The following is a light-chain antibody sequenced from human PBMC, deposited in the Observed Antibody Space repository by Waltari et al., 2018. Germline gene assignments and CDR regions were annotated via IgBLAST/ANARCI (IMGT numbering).Light chain of an antibody. V-gene: IGKV3-20*01. CDR3: QHYVRLPAT. Sequence: EILFTPSPGTLSLSPGERATLSCRASQSVTRALAWYQQKPGQAPRLLIYGASNRATGIPDRFSGSGSETDFSLTISRLEPEDFAVYYCQHYVRLPATFGQGTKVEIK. J-gene: IGKJ1*01. CDR1: QSVTRA. CDR2: GAS.